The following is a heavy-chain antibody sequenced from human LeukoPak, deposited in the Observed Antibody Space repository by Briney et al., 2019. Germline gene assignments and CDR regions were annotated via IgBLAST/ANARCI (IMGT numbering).Heavy chain of an antibody. CDR1: GFTFSSYE. CDR2: ISSSGSTI. D-gene: IGHD6-6*01. CDR3: ARADSNIAARRIGFDY. V-gene: IGHV3-48*03. J-gene: IGHJ4*02. Sequence: AGGSLRLSCAASGFTFSSYEMNWVRQAPGKGLEWVSYISSSGSTIYYADSVKGRFTISRDNAKNSLYLQMNSLRAGDTALYYCARADSNIAARRIGFDYWGQGTLVTVSS.